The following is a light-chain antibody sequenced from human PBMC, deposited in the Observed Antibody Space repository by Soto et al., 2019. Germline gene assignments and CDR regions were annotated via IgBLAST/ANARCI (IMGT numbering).Light chain of an antibody. CDR2: DAS. J-gene: IGKJ1*01. CDR3: QQPWT. Sequence: DIQMTHSPSTLSASVVYIVTITCRASQSISIWLAWYQQKPGKAPKLLIYDASSLESGVPSRFSGSGSGTEFTLTISSLQPDDFATYYCQQPWTFGQGTKVDIK. CDR1: QSISIW. V-gene: IGKV1-5*01.